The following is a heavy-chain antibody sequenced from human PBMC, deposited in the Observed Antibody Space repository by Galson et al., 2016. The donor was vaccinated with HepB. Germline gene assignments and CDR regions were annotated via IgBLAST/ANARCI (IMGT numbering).Heavy chain of an antibody. Sequence: MHWVRQTPEKGLEWVARVNSDDSSKSYADSVKGRFTISRDTANNSLILQMDSLRLDDTAVYYCAREIIRGPRGYFDYWGQGALVIVSS. D-gene: IGHD3-10*01. J-gene: IGHJ4*02. CDR2: VNSDDSSK. CDR3: AREIIRGPRGYFDY. V-gene: IGHV3-74*01.